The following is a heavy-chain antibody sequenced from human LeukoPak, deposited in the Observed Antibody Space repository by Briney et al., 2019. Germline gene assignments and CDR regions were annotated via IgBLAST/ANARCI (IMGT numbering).Heavy chain of an antibody. CDR3: ARDLSTVTTYFIFDY. V-gene: IGHV1-2*02. CDR1: GYTFTGYY. Sequence: ASVKVSCKASGYTFTGYYMHWVRQAPGQGLEWMGWINPNSGGTNYAQKFQGRVTMTRDTSISTAYMELSRLRSDDTAVYYCARDLSTVTTYFIFDYWGQGTLVTVSS. D-gene: IGHD4-17*01. J-gene: IGHJ4*02. CDR2: INPNSGGT.